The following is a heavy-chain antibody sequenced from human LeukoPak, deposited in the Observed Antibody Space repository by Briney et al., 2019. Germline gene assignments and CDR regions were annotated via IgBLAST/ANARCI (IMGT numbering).Heavy chain of an antibody. CDR3: VFVVRGVNPNFDY. D-gene: IGHD3-10*01. Sequence: GGSLRLSCAASGFTFSSYWMHWVRQAPGKGLVWVSRINSDGSSTSYADSVKGRFTISRDNAKNTLYLQMNSLRAEDTAVYYCVFVVRGVNPNFDYWGQGTLVTVSS. V-gene: IGHV3-74*01. CDR2: INSDGSST. J-gene: IGHJ4*02. CDR1: GFTFSSYW.